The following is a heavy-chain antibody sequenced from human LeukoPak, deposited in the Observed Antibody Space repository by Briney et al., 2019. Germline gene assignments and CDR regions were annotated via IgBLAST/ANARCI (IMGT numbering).Heavy chain of an antibody. CDR3: ARDYIVEIGVVAFDI. J-gene: IGHJ3*02. D-gene: IGHD5-12*01. CDR1: GGSISTYY. CDR2: IYNSGNT. Sequence: TSETLSLTCTVSGGSISTYYWNWIRQPAGKGLEWIGHIYNSGNTNYNPSLKGRGTISVDRSRNMFSLKLSSVTAADTAVYYCARDYIVEIGVVAFDIWGQGTMVTVSS. V-gene: IGHV4-4*07.